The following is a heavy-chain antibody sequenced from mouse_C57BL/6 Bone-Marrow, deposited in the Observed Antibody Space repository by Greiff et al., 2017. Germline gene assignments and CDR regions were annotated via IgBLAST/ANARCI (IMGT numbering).Heavy chain of an antibody. J-gene: IGHJ4*01. V-gene: IGHV1-81*01. CDR2: IYPRSGNT. D-gene: IGHD1-1*01. CDR1: GYTFTSYG. Sequence: VQLMESGAELARPGASVKLSCKASGYTFTSYGMSWVKQRTGQGLEWIGEIYPRSGNTYYNEKFKGKATLTADKSSSTAYMELRSLTSEDSAVYFCAGGITTVGNCAMDYWGQGTSVTVSS. CDR3: AGGITTVGNCAMDY.